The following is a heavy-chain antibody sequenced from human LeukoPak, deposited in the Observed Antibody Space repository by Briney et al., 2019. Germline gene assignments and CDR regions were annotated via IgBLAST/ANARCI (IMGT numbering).Heavy chain of an antibody. D-gene: IGHD6-19*01. CDR3: ARRGSGRYEGEDY. CDR1: GGSISSSSYY. V-gene: IGHV4-39*01. Sequence: SETLSLTCTVSGGSISSSSYYWGWIRQPPGKGLEWIGSIYYSGSTYYNPSLKSRVTISVDTSKNQFSLKLSSVTAADTAVYYCARRGSGRYEGEDYWGQGTLVTVSS. CDR2: IYYSGST. J-gene: IGHJ4*02.